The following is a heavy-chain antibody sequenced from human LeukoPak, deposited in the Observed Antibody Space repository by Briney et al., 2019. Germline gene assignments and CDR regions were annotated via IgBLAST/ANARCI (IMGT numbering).Heavy chain of an antibody. Sequence: GGSLRLSCAASGFTFSSYSMSWVRQAPGKGLEWVATMKHDGSEEYYVDSVKGRFTISRHNARNSLYLQMNSLRAEDTAMYYCARDRIEVSYYYDTSGYSGYWGQGTLVTVSS. CDR3: ARDRIEVSYYYDTSGYSGY. CDR2: MKHDGSEE. D-gene: IGHD3-22*01. J-gene: IGHJ4*02. V-gene: IGHV3-7*01. CDR1: GFTFSSYS.